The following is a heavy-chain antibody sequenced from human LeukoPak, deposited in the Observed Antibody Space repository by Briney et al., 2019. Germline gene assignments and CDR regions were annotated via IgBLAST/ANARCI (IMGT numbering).Heavy chain of an antibody. V-gene: IGHV3-21*01. CDR3: AKDPQEYQLPSYYFDY. Sequence: PGGSLRLSCAASGFTFSSYSMNWVRQAPGKGLEWVSSISSSSSYIYYADSVKGRFTISRDNSKNTLYLQMNSLRAEDTAVYYCAKDPQEYQLPSYYFDYWGQGTLVTISS. CDR1: GFTFSSYS. CDR2: ISSSSSYI. J-gene: IGHJ4*02. D-gene: IGHD2-2*01.